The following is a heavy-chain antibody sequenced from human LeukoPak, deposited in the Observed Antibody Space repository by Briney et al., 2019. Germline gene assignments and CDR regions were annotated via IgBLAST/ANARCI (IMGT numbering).Heavy chain of an antibody. CDR1: GGSFSGYY. Sequence: SETLSLTCAVYGGSFSGYYWGWIRQPPGKGLEWIGEINRSGSTNYNPSLKSRVTISVDTSKNQFSLKLSSVTAADTAVYYCARLPRCSSTSCYRKVLSYYYMDVWGKGTTVTISS. CDR3: ARLPRCSSTSCYRKVLSYYYMDV. CDR2: INRSGST. J-gene: IGHJ6*03. D-gene: IGHD2-2*01. V-gene: IGHV4-34*01.